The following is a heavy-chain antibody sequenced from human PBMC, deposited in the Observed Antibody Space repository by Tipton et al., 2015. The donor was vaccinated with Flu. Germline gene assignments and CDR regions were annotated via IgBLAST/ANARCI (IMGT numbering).Heavy chain of an antibody. CDR2: IYYSGST. V-gene: IGHV4-39*07. CDR1: GGSISSSSYY. CDR3: ARDGYYDSSGYPYYYYYGMDV. J-gene: IGHJ6*02. D-gene: IGHD3-22*01. Sequence: TLSLTCTVSGGSISSSSYYWGWIRQPPGKGLEWIGSIYYSGSTYYNPSLKGRVTISVDTSKNQFSLKLSSVTAADTAVYYCARDGYYDSSGYPYYYYYGMDVWGQGTTVTVSS.